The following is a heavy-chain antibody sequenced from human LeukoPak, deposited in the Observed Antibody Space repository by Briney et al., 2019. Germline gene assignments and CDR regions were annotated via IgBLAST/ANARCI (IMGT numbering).Heavy chain of an antibody. CDR2: IWYDGSNK. D-gene: IGHD2-15*01. V-gene: IGHV3-33*06. Sequence: PGGSLRLSCAASGFTFSSHGMHWVRQAPGKGLEWAAVIWYDGSNKYYADSVKGRFTISRDNSKNTLYLQMNSLRAEDTAVYYCVKDSVAATHLDHWGQGTLVTVSS. CDR3: VKDSVAATHLDH. J-gene: IGHJ4*02. CDR1: GFTFSSHG.